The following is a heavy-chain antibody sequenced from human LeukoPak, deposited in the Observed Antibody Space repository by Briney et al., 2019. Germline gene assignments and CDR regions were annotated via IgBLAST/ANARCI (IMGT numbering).Heavy chain of an antibody. Sequence: SETLSLTCSASGFSFDSYSFHWVRQPPGKGLEDLAAIYSAGTTYFTPSLKGRLSISIDRSKNQCSLKLSSVTAEDTAVYYCARSSGWWALDYWGQGTLVAVSS. CDR2: IYSAGTT. CDR1: GFSFDSYS. D-gene: IGHD6-13*01. V-gene: IGHV4-39*07. CDR3: ARSSGWWALDY. J-gene: IGHJ4*02.